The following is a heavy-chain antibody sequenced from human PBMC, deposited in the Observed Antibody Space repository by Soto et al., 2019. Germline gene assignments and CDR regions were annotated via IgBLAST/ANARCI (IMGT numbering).Heavy chain of an antibody. V-gene: IGHV3-53*01. CDR1: GFTFSSNY. CDR2: IYSGGST. D-gene: IGHD3-10*01. CDR3: ARVKSGSYDWFDP. J-gene: IGHJ5*02. Sequence: GGSMRLSCAASGFTFSSNYMSWVRQAPGKGLEWVSVIYSGGSTYYADSVKGRFTISRDNSKNTLYLQMNSLRAEDTAVYYCARVKSGSYDWFDPWGQGTLVTVSS.